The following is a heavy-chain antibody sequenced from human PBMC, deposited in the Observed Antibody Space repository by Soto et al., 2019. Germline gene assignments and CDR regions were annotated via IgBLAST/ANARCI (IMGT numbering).Heavy chain of an antibody. Sequence: YLRISCASSVFTFDDYAMHWVRQAPGKGLDLVPAISWNSGSIGYADSVKGRFTISRDNAKNSLYLQMNSLRAEDTALYYCAKSDYYGSGSYYPRPSYYYGMDVWGQGTTVTVSS. V-gene: IGHV3-9*01. CDR3: AKSDYYGSGSYYPRPSYYYGMDV. CDR1: VFTFDDYA. J-gene: IGHJ6*01. D-gene: IGHD3-10*01. CDR2: ISWNSGSI.